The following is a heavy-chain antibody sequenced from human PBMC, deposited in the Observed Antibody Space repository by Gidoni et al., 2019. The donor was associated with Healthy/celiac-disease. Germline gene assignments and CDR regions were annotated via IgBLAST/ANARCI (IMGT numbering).Heavy chain of an antibody. CDR2: IFSNDEK. Sequence: NARMGVSWIRQPPGKALEWLAHIFSNDEKSYSTSLKSRLTISKDTSKSQVVLTMTNMDPVDTATYYCARAVRGVSYFDYWGQGTLVTVSS. CDR1: NARMG. J-gene: IGHJ4*02. D-gene: IGHD3-10*01. CDR3: ARAVRGVSYFDY. V-gene: IGHV2-26*01.